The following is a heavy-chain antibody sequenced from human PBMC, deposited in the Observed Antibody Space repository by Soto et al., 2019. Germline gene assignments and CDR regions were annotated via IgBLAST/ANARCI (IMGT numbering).Heavy chain of an antibody. V-gene: IGHV1-69*13. CDR3: ARGISYQLLPHRQQNWNPLPFDY. Sequence: SVKVSCKASGGTFSSYAISWVRQAPGQGLEWMGGIIPIFGTANYAQRFQGRVTITADESTSTAYMELSSLRSEDTAVYYCARGISYQLLPHRQQNWNPLPFDYWGQGTLVTVSS. J-gene: IGHJ4*02. D-gene: IGHD2-2*01. CDR2: IIPIFGTA. CDR1: GGTFSSYA.